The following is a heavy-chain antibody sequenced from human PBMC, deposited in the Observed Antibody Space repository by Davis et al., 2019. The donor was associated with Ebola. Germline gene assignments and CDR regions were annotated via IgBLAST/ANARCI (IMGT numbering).Heavy chain of an antibody. J-gene: IGHJ6*02. CDR3: ARDLPGVAARPLYYGMDV. CDR1: GDGVSSNSAA. V-gene: IGHV6-1*01. Sequence: HSQTLSLTCAISGDGVSSNSAAWNWIRQSPSRGLEWLGRTYYRSKWYNDYAVSVKSRITINPDTSKNQFSLHLNSLTPEDTAVYYCARDLPGVAARPLYYGMDVWGQGTAVTVSS. CDR2: TYYRSKWYN. D-gene: IGHD6-6*01.